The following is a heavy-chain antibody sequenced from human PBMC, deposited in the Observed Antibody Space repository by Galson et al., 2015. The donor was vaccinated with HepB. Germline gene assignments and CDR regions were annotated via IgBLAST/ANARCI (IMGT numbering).Heavy chain of an antibody. CDR1: GFSFSGSD. CDR3: TAKLDTAASFDD. V-gene: IGHV3-73*01. D-gene: IGHD5-18*01. Sequence: SLRLSCAASGFSFSGSDMHWVRRAPGRGLEWVGHVSSRAHSYSTDYAESVKGRFTISRDDSTNTAYLHLKSLKIEDTAFYYCTAKLDTAASFDDWGQGTLSPSP. J-gene: IGHJ4*02. CDR2: VSSRAHSYST.